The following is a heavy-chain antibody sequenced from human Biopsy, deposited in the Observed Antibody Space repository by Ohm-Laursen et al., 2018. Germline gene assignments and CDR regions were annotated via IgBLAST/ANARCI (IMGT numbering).Heavy chain of an antibody. CDR1: GFTFRQYW. J-gene: IGHJ3*01. Sequence: SLRLSCSASGFTFRQYWMTWVRQSPGKGLEWVANINKDGSVTNYLDSVKGRFAVSRDNAKNSAYLQMNSLRTEDTAIYYCARDSGGGDSINGWYDALDLWGRGTTVTVSS. CDR3: ARDSGGGDSINGWYDALDL. D-gene: IGHD2-8*01. V-gene: IGHV3-7*01. CDR2: INKDGSVT.